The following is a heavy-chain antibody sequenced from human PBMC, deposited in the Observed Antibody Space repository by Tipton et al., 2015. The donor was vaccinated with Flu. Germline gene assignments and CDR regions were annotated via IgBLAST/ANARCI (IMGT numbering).Heavy chain of an antibody. V-gene: IGHV4-61*02. D-gene: IGHD2/OR15-2a*01. CDR1: GGSISGGSYY. J-gene: IGHJ5*02. CDR3: ARHTNKSNWFDP. CDR2: LYTSGST. Sequence: TLSLTCTVSGGSISGGSYYWSWIRQPAGKGLEWIGRLYTSGSTNYNPSLKSRVTISVDTSKNQFSLKLSSVTAADTAVYYCARHTNKSNWFDPWGQGTLVTVSS.